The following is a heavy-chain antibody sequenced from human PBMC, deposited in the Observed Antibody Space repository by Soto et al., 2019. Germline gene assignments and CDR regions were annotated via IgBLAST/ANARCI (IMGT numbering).Heavy chain of an antibody. Sequence: QVQLVQSGAEVKKPGASVKDSCKASGYTFTRNAIHWVRQAPGQRLEWIGKIDAGNGITKYSQKFQDRVTITRDTSASAAYMELRTLRSEDTSIFYCARSETDYSRFGFWGQGTLVTVSS. V-gene: IGHV1-3*01. D-gene: IGHD3-9*01. CDR3: ARSETDYSRFGF. J-gene: IGHJ4*02. CDR1: GYTFTRNA. CDR2: IDAGNGIT.